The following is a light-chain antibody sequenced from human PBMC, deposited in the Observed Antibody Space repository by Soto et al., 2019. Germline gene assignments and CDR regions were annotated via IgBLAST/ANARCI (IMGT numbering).Light chain of an antibody. J-gene: IGLJ1*01. CDR1: NSDVGAYNY. Sequence: QSVLTQPPSASGSPGQSVTISCTGSNSDVGAYNYVSWYQQHPGKSPKLMIYDVTKRPSGVPDRFSGSKSGNTASLTISGLQVADEADYFCSSFTSSMTNVFGSESRATV. V-gene: IGLV2-8*01. CDR3: SSFTSSMTNV. CDR2: DVT.